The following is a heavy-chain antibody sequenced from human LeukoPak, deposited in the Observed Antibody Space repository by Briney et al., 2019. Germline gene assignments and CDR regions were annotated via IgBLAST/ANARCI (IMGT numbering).Heavy chain of an antibody. CDR3: AKAAGLGSYYSGIHF. Sequence: GGSLRLSCAASGFTFPNYAIHWVRHAPGKGLEWVSSISWNSDTIGYADSVKGRFALSRDNSKNSLYLQMNSLKAEDTAFYYCAKAAGLGSYYSGIHFWGQGALVTVSS. D-gene: IGHD3-10*01. V-gene: IGHV3-9*01. CDR1: GFTFPNYA. CDR2: ISWNSDTI. J-gene: IGHJ4*02.